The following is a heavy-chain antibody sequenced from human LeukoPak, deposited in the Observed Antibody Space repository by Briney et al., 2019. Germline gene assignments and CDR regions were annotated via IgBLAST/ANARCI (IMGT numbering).Heavy chain of an antibody. Sequence: GGSLRLSCAASGFTFSSYWMSWVRQAPGKGLEWVANIKQDGSEKYYVDSVKDRFTISRDNAKNSLYLQMNSLRAEDTAVYYCARGLRYFDWFSSGAGAFDIWGQGTMVTVSS. D-gene: IGHD3-9*01. J-gene: IGHJ3*02. CDR1: GFTFSSYW. V-gene: IGHV3-7*04. CDR3: ARGLRYFDWFSSGAGAFDI. CDR2: IKQDGSEK.